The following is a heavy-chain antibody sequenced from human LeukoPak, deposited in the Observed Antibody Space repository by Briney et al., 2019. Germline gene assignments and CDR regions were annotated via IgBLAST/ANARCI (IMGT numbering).Heavy chain of an antibody. V-gene: IGHV3-33*01. CDR3: VRNRAARNYDY. D-gene: IGHD6-6*01. Sequence: PGGSLRLSCAASGFTFSSYVMDWVRQAPGKGLEWVAVIWFDGSIKYYEDSVKGRFTISRDNSKNTLYLRMNDLRAEDTAVYYCVRNRAARNYDYWGQGTLVTVSS. CDR2: IWFDGSIK. J-gene: IGHJ4*02. CDR1: GFTFSSYV.